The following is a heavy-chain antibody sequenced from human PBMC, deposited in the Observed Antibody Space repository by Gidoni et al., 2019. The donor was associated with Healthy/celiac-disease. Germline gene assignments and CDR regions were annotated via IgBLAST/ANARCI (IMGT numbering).Heavy chain of an antibody. D-gene: IGHD3-22*01. CDR1: GFPFDDYA. J-gene: IGHJ1*01. CDR3: AKASSRRGWYYDSSGFQDYFQH. CDR2: ISWNSGSI. Sequence: EVQLVESGGGLVQPGRSLRLSCAASGFPFDDYAMHWVRQAPGKGLEWVSGISWNSGSIGYADSVKGRFTISRDNAKNSLYLQMNSLRAEDTALYYCAKASSRRGWYYDSSGFQDYFQHWGQGTLVTVSS. V-gene: IGHV3-9*01.